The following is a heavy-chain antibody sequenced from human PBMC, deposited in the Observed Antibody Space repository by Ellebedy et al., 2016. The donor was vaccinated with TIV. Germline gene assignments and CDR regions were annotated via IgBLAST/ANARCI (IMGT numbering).Heavy chain of an antibody. J-gene: IGHJ4*02. V-gene: IGHV3-7*01. D-gene: IGHD5/OR15-5a*01. CDR1: GFNFNNYG. CDR3: ARGDGRGHNVNEG. CDR2: IKQDGRDK. Sequence: GGSLRLXCAGSGFNFNNYGMSWVRQAPGKGLEWVANIKQDGRDKYYVDSVKGRFTISRDNAKNSLYLQMNSLRAEDTAVHFCARGDGRGHNVNEGWGQGTLVTVSS.